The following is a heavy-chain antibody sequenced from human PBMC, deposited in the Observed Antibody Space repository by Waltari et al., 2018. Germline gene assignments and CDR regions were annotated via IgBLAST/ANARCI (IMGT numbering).Heavy chain of an antibody. CDR3: ARDWGVVAAYNAFDF. J-gene: IGHJ4*02. Sequence: QIHLVQSGAEVKKPGASVKVSCKAHGYIFTGPFIHWVRHTPGQGLEWMGWINPKSGDTNYAQKFKGRITMTRDTSINTVYLERKRLTSADTAVYFCARDWGVVAAYNAFDFWGQGTLLTVSS. D-gene: IGHD2-21*01. CDR2: INPKSGDT. CDR1: GYIFTGPF. V-gene: IGHV1-2*02.